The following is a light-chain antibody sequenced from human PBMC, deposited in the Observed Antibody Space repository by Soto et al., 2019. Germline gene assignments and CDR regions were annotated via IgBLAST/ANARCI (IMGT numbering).Light chain of an antibody. CDR3: QQYKNWPPYT. V-gene: IGKV3-20*01. J-gene: IGKJ2*01. CDR1: QSVSSGY. Sequence: ELVLTQSPGTLSLSPGERATLSCRASQSVSSGYLAWYQQKPGQAPRLLIYGSSNRATGIPDRFSGSGSGTDFTLTISRLEPEDFAVYYCQQYKNWPPYTFGQGTKVDIK. CDR2: GSS.